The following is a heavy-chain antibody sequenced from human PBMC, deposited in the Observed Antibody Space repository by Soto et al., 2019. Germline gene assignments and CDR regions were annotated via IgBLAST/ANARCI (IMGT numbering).Heavy chain of an antibody. V-gene: IGHV4-34*01. CDR3: ARHHVRGRTIAGADEF. Sequence: PSATLSLTCAVYCKSLSGYCWSWIRQPAGRALEWIGEINHSGNTNYNPSLKSRVTISVDTSKNQLFLKLSSVTAADTAMYYCARHHVRGRTIAGADEFWGEGTLVNVSS. D-gene: IGHD1-26*01. J-gene: IGHJ4*02. CDR1: CKSLSGYC. CDR2: INHSGNT.